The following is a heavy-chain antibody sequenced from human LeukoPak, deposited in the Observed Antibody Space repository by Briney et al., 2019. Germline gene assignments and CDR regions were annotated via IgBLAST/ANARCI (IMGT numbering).Heavy chain of an antibody. V-gene: IGHV3-21*01. D-gene: IGHD6-13*01. Sequence: SGGSLRLSCAASGFTFSSYSMNWVRQAPGKGLEWVSSISSSSSYIYYADSVKGRFTISRDNAKNSLYLQMNSLRAEDTAVYYCARVRGWAYSSSWSSFDYWGQGTLVTVSS. J-gene: IGHJ4*02. CDR2: ISSSSSYI. CDR3: ARVRGWAYSSSWSSFDY. CDR1: GFTFSSYS.